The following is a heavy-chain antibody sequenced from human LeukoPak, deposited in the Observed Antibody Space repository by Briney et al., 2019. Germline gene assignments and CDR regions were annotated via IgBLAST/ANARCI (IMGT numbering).Heavy chain of an antibody. J-gene: IGHJ4*02. CDR2: INHSGST. Sequence: NPSETLSLTCTVSGVSINGYYWSWLRQPPGKGLEWIGEINHSGSTTYNPSLKSRVTMSIDTSKNQFFLKLSSVTAADTAVYYCARGFSHWGQGTLVTVSS. CDR3: ARGFSH. V-gene: IGHV4-34*01. CDR1: GVSINGYY.